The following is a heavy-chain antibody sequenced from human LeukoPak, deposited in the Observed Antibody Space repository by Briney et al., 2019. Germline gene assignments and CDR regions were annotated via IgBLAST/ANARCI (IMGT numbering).Heavy chain of an antibody. CDR1: GFTFSSYA. J-gene: IGHJ4*02. CDR2: ISWNSGSI. CDR3: AKDNLYSSGWYDY. D-gene: IGHD6-19*01. Sequence: GGSLRLSCAASGFTFSSYAMHWVRQAPGKGLEWVSSISWNSGSIGYADSVKGRFTISRDNAKNSLYLQMNSLRAEDTALYYCAKDNLYSSGWYDYWGQGTLVTVSS. V-gene: IGHV3-9*01.